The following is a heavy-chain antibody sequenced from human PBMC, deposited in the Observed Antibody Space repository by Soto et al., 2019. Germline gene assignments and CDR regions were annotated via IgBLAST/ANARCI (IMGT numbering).Heavy chain of an antibody. V-gene: IGHV3-74*01. Sequence: EVQLVESGGGIVQPGGSVRLSCAASGFTLSSYWIHWVRQAPGKGLVWFSRINGDGSTTNYADSLKGRFTISRDNAKNTMFLQMNSLRAEDTSVYFWARGRSGSYSFDYWGQGTLVTVSS. CDR2: INGDGSTT. CDR3: ARGRSGSYSFDY. D-gene: IGHD3-10*01. J-gene: IGHJ4*02. CDR1: GFTLSSYW.